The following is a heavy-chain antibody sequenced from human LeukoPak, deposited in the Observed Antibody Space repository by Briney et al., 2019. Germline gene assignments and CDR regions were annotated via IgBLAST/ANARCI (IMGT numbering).Heavy chain of an antibody. CDR1: GFTFSSYG. Sequence: PGRSLRLSCAASGFTFSSYGMHWVRQAPGKGLEWVAVIWYDGSNKYYADSVKGRFTISRDNSKNTLYLQMNSLRAEDTAVYYCARYDARYGMDVWGQGTTVTVSS. J-gene: IGHJ6*02. CDR3: ARYDARYGMDV. V-gene: IGHV3-33*01. D-gene: IGHD1-1*01. CDR2: IWYDGSNK.